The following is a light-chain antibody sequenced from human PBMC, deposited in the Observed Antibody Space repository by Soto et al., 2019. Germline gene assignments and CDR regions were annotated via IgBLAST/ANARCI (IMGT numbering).Light chain of an antibody. J-gene: IGKJ1*01. Sequence: DLPLTQSPSTLSASLGDRVTITCRASQTISDWLAWHQQKPGKAPKLLIYKASSLESGVPSRFSGSGSGTEFTLTISSLQPDDFATYYSLQYETYWTFGQGTKVDIK. CDR3: LQYETYWT. CDR2: KAS. CDR1: QTISDW. V-gene: IGKV1-5*03.